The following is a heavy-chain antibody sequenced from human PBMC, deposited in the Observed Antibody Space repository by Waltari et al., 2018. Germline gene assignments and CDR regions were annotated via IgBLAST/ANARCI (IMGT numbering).Heavy chain of an antibody. Sequence: QVQLVQSGTEVKQPGASVKVSCKASGYTFTSSYIHWVRQAPGQGLEWMAMINPSGGSTKYAQNFQDRVALTRDTSTSRVYMELSRLRSEETAVYFCGRAVTGGRRFDYWGQGALVTVSS. V-gene: IGHV1-46*01. CDR1: GYTFTSSY. D-gene: IGHD2-15*01. CDR2: INPSGGST. CDR3: GRAVTGGRRFDY. J-gene: IGHJ4*02.